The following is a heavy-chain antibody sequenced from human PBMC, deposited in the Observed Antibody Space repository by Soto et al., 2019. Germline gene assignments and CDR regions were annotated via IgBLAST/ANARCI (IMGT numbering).Heavy chain of an antibody. V-gene: IGHV3-30-3*01. CDR2: ISYDGSNK. J-gene: IGHJ4*02. Sequence: QVQLVESGGGVVQPGRSLRLSCAASGFTFSSYAMHWVRQAPGKGLEWVAVISYDGSNKYYADSVKGRFTISRDKSKNTLYLQMNSLRAEDTAVYYCSSGAVVVAATFDYWGQGTLVTVSS. CDR1: GFTFSSYA. D-gene: IGHD2-15*01. CDR3: SSGAVVVAATFDY.